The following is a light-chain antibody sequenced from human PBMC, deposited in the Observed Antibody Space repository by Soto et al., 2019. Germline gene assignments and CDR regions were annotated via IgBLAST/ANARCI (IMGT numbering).Light chain of an antibody. CDR1: QSISTW. CDR2: DAS. CDR3: QQHSASPGA. V-gene: IGKV1-5*01. J-gene: IGKJ2*01. Sequence: DIQMTQSPSTLPASVGDRVTITCRASQSISTWLAWYQQKPGKAPKLLIFDASSLESGVPSRFSGSGSGTEFTLTINSLQPDDFATYYCQQHSASPGAFGQGTKLE.